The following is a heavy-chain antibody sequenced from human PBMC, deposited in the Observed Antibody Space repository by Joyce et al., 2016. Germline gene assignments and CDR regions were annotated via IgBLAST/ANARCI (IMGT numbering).Heavy chain of an antibody. CDR1: GFTFSTYS. Sequence: EVQLVESGGGLVKPGGSLRLSCAASGFTFSTYSMSWVRQAPGQGLDWDSSISGSGSTSHIYYPDSVKGRFTISRDNARSSLYLQMNSLRVEDTAVYYCARAPVFFAALSTDPPDYWGQGTLVTVSS. CDR3: ARAPVFFAALSTDPPDY. CDR2: ISGSGSTSHI. V-gene: IGHV3-21*01. J-gene: IGHJ4*02. D-gene: IGHD2/OR15-2a*01.